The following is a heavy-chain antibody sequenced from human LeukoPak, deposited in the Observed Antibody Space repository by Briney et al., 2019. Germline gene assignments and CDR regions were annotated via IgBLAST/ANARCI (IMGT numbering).Heavy chain of an antibody. CDR1: GFTFSSYG. CDR3: ARVLQYDSSGSLLDY. V-gene: IGHV3-30*03. J-gene: IGHJ4*02. D-gene: IGHD3-22*01. Sequence: GGSLRLSCAASGFTFSSYGMPWVRQAPGKGLEWVAVISYDGSNKYYADSVKGRFTISRDNSKNTLYLQMNSLRAEDTAVYYCARVLQYDSSGSLLDYWGQGTLVTVSS. CDR2: ISYDGSNK.